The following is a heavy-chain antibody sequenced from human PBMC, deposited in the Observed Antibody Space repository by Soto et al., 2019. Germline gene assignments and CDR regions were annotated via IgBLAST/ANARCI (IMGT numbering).Heavy chain of an antibody. D-gene: IGHD4-17*01. Sequence: EVQLLESGGGLVQPGGSLRLSCVASGFTFSDCGMSWVRQAPGKGLEWVSAISGSGGTPYYTDSVKGRFTISRDNPKNSLYLQMSSLRVEDSAIYYCAKGTYGDYCRPFDYWGRGTLVSVSS. V-gene: IGHV3-23*01. CDR1: GFTFSDCG. CDR2: ISGSGGTP. CDR3: AKGTYGDYCRPFDY. J-gene: IGHJ4*02.